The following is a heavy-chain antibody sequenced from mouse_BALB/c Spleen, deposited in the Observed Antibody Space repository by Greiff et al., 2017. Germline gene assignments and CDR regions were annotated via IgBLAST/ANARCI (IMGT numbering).Heavy chain of an antibody. CDR3: ARDDYTYFAY. CDR1: GYTFTDYN. V-gene: IGHV1-18*01. J-gene: IGHJ3*01. CDR2: INPNNGGT. Sequence: EVQLQQSGPELVKPGASVKIPCKASGYTFTDYNMDWVKQSHGKSLEWIGEINPNNGGTIYNQKFKGKATLTVDTSSSTAYMELRSLTSEDTAVYYCARDDYTYFAYWGQGTLVTVSA. D-gene: IGHD2-4*01.